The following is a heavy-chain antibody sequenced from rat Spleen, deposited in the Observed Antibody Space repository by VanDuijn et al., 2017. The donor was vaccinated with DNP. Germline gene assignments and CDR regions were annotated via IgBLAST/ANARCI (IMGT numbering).Heavy chain of an antibody. D-gene: IGHD5-1*01. J-gene: IGHJ2*01. CDR3: VREGNWEPYFDY. CDR1: GFTFSDYY. CDR2: INTGGGIT. V-gene: IGHV5S13*01. Sequence: EVQLVESGGDLVQPGRSLKLSCVASGFTFSDYYMAWVRQAPTKGLEWVATINTGGGITYFRDSVKGRFTIYRDNAKNTQYLQMDSLRSEDKATHYCVREGNWEPYFDYWGQGVMVTVSS.